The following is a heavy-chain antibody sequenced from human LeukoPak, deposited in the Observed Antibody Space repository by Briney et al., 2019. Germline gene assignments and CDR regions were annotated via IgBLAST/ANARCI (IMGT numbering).Heavy chain of an antibody. CDR1: GVSIRGYY. J-gene: IGHJ5*02. CDR2: IYYSGST. V-gene: IGHV4-59*01. CDR3: ARDVGYNWNHNWFDP. Sequence: SETLSLTCTVSGVSIRGYYWSWIRQPPGEGLEWIGYIYYSGSTNYNPSLKSRVTISVDTSKNQFSLKLSSVTPADTAVYYCARDVGYNWNHNWFDPWGQGTLVTVSS. D-gene: IGHD1-20*01.